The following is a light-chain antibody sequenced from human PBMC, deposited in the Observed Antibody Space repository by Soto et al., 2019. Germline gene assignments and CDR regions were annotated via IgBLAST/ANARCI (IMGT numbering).Light chain of an antibody. CDR3: SSYTSSSSVI. CDR1: SSDVGAYDY. CDR2: DVN. J-gene: IGLJ2*01. V-gene: IGLV2-14*01. Sequence: QSALTQPASVSGSPGQSIAISCTGTSSDVGAYDYVSWYQQHPGEAPKLMIYDVNYRPSGVSNRFSGSKSGNTASLTISGLQAEDEADYYCSSYTSSSSVIFGGGTKLTVL.